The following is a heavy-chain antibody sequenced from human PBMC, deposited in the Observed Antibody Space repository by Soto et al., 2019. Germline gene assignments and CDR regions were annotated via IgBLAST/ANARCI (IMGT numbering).Heavy chain of an antibody. CDR1: GYTFTSYG. J-gene: IGHJ3*02. CDR3: ARDFGVGNDAFDI. Sequence: ASVKVSCKASGYTFTSYGISWVRQAPGQGLEWMGWISAYNGNTNYAQKLQGRVTMTTDTSTSRAYKELRSLRSDDTAVYYCARDFGVGNDAFDIWGQGTMVTVSS. V-gene: IGHV1-18*01. CDR2: ISAYNGNT. D-gene: IGHD3-3*01.